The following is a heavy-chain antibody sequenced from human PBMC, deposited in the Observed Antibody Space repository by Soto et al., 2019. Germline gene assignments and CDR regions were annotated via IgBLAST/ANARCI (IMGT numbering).Heavy chain of an antibody. V-gene: IGHV4-39*01. D-gene: IGHD6-19*01. CDR3: ARLRSGPDDGWYWAFDY. Sequence: SETLSLTCNFSGASVSSDNYYLGWIRQPPGKGLEWIGNIHYSGNTVYNPSLKSRVITSVDTSKNQFSLKLTSVTAADTAVYSCARLRSGPDDGWYWAFDYWGHGTLVTVSS. J-gene: IGHJ4*01. CDR1: GASVSSDNYY. CDR2: IHYSGNT.